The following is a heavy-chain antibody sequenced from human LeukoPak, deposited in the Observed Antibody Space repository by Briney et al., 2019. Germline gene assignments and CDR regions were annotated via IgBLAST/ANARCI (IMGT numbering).Heavy chain of an antibody. CDR2: INAGNGNT. CDR3: AREVSGLDY. D-gene: IGHD6-25*01. V-gene: IGHV1-3*01. Sequence: ASVKVSCKASGYSFTSYALHWVRQAPGQRLEWMGWINAGNGNTEYSQRFLDRVTITRGTSASTAYMELSSLRSEDTAVYYCAREVSGLDYWGQGTLVTVSS. CDR1: GYSFTSYA. J-gene: IGHJ4*02.